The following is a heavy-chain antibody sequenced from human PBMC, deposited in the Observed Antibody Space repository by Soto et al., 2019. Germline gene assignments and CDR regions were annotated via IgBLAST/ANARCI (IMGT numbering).Heavy chain of an antibody. D-gene: IGHD4-17*01. CDR1: GGSIGSRSNT. J-gene: IGHJ3*02. CDR3: ASPTVTHDAFDI. Sequence: QLQLQESGPGLVKPSETRSLTSTVSGGSIGSRSNTWGWIRHPPGKGREWIGSIYFSGSTSYNPSLKSRVTISVDTSKNQFSLKLSSVTAADTAVYYCASPTVTHDAFDIWGQGTMVTVSS. CDR2: IYFSGST. V-gene: IGHV4-39*01.